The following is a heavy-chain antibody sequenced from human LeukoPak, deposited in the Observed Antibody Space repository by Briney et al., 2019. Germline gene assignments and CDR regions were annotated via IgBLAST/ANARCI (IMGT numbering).Heavy chain of an antibody. CDR3: ARDLDSSGYYNY. Sequence: PGGSLRLSCAASGFTFDDYAMHWVRQAPGKGLEWVSGISWNSGSIGYADSVKGRFTISRDNAKNSLYLQMNSLRAEDTAVYYCARDLDSSGYYNYWGQGTLVTVSS. CDR1: GFTFDDYA. CDR2: ISWNSGSI. V-gene: IGHV3-9*01. J-gene: IGHJ4*02. D-gene: IGHD3-22*01.